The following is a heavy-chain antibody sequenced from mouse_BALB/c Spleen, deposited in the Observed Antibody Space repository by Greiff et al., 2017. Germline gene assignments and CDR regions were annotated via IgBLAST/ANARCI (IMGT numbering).Heavy chain of an antibody. D-gene: IGHD2-1*01. V-gene: IGHV5-6-3*01. CDR3: ARVIYYGNYFDY. J-gene: IGHJ2*01. Sequence: EVKLMESGGGLVQPGGSLKLSCAASGFTFSSYGMSWVRQTPDKRLELVATINSNGGSTYYPDSVKGRFTISRDNAKNTLYLQMSSLKSEDTAMYYCARVIYYGNYFDYWGQGTTLTVSS. CDR1: GFTFSSYG. CDR2: INSNGGST.